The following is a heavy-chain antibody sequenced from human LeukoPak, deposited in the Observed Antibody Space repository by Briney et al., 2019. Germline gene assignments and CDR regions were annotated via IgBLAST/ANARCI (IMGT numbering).Heavy chain of an antibody. V-gene: IGHV3-33*01. CDR3: ARTNGARTRYYYYYYMDV. D-gene: IGHD2-8*01. CDR2: LGYDGSNK. J-gene: IGHJ6*03. Sequence: GGSLRLSCAASGFTFRSNGRHWARQAPGKGLGGVPVLGYDGSNKYYADSVKGRFTISRDNSKNTLYLQMNSLRAEDTAVYYCARTNGARTRYYYYYYMDVWGKGTTVTVSS. CDR1: GFTFRSNG.